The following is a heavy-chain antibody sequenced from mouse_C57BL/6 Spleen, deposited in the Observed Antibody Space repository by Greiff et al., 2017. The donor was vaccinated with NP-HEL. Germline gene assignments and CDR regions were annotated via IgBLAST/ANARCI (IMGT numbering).Heavy chain of an antibody. Sequence: VKLVESGPGLVAPSQSLSITCTVSGFSLTSYAISWVRQPPGKGLEWLGVIWTGGGTNYNSALKSRLSISKDNSKSQVFLKMNSLQTDDTARYYCARNRGLAPHYFDYWGQGTTLTVSS. V-gene: IGHV2-9-1*01. CDR1: GFSLTSYA. CDR2: IWTGGGT. D-gene: IGHD3-1*01. J-gene: IGHJ2*01. CDR3: ARNRGLAPHYFDY.